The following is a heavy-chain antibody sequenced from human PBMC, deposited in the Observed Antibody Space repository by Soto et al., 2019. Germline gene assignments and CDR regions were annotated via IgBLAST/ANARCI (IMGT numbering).Heavy chain of an antibody. J-gene: IGHJ4*02. CDR3: TRAAWFPYLSFY. V-gene: IGHV3-48*03. CDR1: GFTFSRFE. D-gene: IGHD3-10*01. Sequence: HPGGSLRLSCAASGFTFSRFELHWVRQAPGKGLEWISYISSSGSTAYYASSVEGRFTISRDNANNSVCLQMDSLRAEDTALYYCTRAAWFPYLSFYWGQGALVTVSS. CDR2: ISSSGSTA.